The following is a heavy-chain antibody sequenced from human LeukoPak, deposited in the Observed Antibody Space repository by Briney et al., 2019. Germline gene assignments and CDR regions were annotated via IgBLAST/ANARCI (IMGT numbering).Heavy chain of an antibody. Sequence: GGSLRLSCAASGFTFSSYSMNWVRQAPGKGLEWVSSISSSSYIYYADSVKGRFTISRDYAKNSLYLQMNSLRAEDTALYYCARDLAMAGRDLDYWGQGTLVTVSS. CDR1: GFTFSSYS. CDR3: ARDLAMAGRDLDY. J-gene: IGHJ4*02. D-gene: IGHD6-19*01. V-gene: IGHV3-21*04. CDR2: ISSSSYI.